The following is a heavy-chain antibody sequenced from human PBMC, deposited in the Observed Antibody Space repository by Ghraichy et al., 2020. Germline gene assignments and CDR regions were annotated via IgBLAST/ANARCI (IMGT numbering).Heavy chain of an antibody. V-gene: IGHV3-64D*06. CDR1: GFTFSSYA. Sequence: GGSLRLSCSASGFTFSSYAMHWVRQAPGKGLEYVSAISSNGGSTYYADSVKGRFTISRDNSKNTLYLQMSSLRAEDTAVYYCVKSVTMIVVVSPLDYWGQGTLVTVSS. CDR2: ISSNGGST. CDR3: VKSVTMIVVVSPLDY. D-gene: IGHD3-22*01. J-gene: IGHJ4*02.